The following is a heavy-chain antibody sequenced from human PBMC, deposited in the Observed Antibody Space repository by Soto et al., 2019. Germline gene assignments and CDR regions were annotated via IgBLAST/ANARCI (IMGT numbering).Heavy chain of an antibody. CDR3: ASRGDIGSGWPRGDFDY. V-gene: IGHV1-69*02. J-gene: IGHJ4*02. D-gene: IGHD6-19*01. CDR2: IIPILGIA. CDR1: GGTFSSYT. Sequence: ASVKVSCKASGGTFSSYTISWVRQAPGQGLEWMGRIIPILGIANYAQKFQGRVTITADKSTSTAYMELSSLRSEDTAVYYCASRGDIGSGWPRGDFDYWGQGTLVTVSS.